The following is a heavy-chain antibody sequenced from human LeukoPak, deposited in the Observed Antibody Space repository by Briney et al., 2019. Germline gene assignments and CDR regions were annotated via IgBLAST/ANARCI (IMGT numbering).Heavy chain of an antibody. Sequence: SETLSLNCSVSGGSISSYYWSWIRLPPGQGLEWIGYIYYSRSTNYNPSLKSRVTISIDTSKNQFSLKVNSVTAADTAVYYCARHGANRQQLVMAFVIWGQGTMVTVSS. D-gene: IGHD6-13*01. CDR1: GGSISSYY. J-gene: IGHJ3*02. CDR3: ARHGANRQQLVMAFVI. V-gene: IGHV4-59*08. CDR2: IYYSRST.